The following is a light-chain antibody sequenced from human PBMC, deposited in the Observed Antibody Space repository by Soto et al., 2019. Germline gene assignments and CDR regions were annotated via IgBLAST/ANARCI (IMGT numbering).Light chain of an antibody. CDR3: GSWDSSLSAYV. CDR1: SSNIGGNS. CDR2: DDD. V-gene: IGLV1-51*01. J-gene: IGLJ1*01. Sequence: QSVLTQPPSVSAAPGQRVTISCSGSSSNIGGNSVSWYQQLPGTAPKLLIYDDDKRPSGIPGRFSGSKSGTSATLGITGFQTGDEADYYCGSWDSSLSAYVXGTGTNVTVL.